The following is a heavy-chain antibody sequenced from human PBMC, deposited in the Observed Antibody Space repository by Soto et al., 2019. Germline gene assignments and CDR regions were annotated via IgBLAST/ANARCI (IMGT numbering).Heavy chain of an antibody. CDR2: ISSSGSTI. J-gene: IGHJ5*02. D-gene: IGHD3-3*01. CDR1: GFTFSSYE. CDR3: ARDIKTAEWLFAFDP. Sequence: GGSLRLSCAASGFTFSSYEMNWVRQAPGKGLEWVSYISSSGSTIYYADSVKGRFTISRDNAKNSLYLQMNSLRAEDTAVYYCARDIKTAEWLFAFDPWGQGTLVTVSS. V-gene: IGHV3-48*03.